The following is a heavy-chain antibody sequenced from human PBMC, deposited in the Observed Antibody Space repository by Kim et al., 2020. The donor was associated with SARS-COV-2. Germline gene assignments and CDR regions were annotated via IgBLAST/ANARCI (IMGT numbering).Heavy chain of an antibody. CDR1: GFTFGNFA. J-gene: IGHJ4*01. CDR3: AKADCSSASCYTADC. V-gene: IGHV3-23*01. Sequence: GGSLRLSCAASGFTFGNFAMTWVRQSPGRGLEWVSTISGSADTTFYADSVKGRFTLSRDNSINTLYLQMNSLRDEDTALYYCAKADCSSASCYTADCWG. CDR2: ISGSADTT. D-gene: IGHD2-2*02.